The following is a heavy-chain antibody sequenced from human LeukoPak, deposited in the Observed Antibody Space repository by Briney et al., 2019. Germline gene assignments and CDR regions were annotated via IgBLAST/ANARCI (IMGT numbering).Heavy chain of an antibody. CDR3: ERDCLRDYDSNGYYYPPYYYGMDV. D-gene: IGHD3-22*01. V-gene: IGHV3-66*01. J-gene: IGHJ6*02. Sequence: QPGGSLRLSCAASGFTVSSNYMSWVRQAPGKGLEWVSVIYSGGSTYYADSVKGRFTISRDNSKNTLYLQMNSLRAEDTAVYYCERDCLRDYDSNGYYYPPYYYGMDVWGQGTTVTVSS. CDR1: GFTVSSNY. CDR2: IYSGGST.